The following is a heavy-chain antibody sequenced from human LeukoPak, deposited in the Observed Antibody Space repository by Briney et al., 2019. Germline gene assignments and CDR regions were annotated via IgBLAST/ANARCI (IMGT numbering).Heavy chain of an antibody. J-gene: IGHJ1*01. D-gene: IGHD6-13*01. CDR3: ARAAAGTRYFQH. Sequence: GASVKVSCKASGYTFTSYAMHRVRQAPGQRLEWMGWINAGNGNTKYSQKFLGRVTITRDTSASTAYMELSSLRSEDTAVYYCARAAAGTRYFQHWGQGTLVTVSS. CDR2: INAGNGNT. V-gene: IGHV1-3*01. CDR1: GYTFTSYA.